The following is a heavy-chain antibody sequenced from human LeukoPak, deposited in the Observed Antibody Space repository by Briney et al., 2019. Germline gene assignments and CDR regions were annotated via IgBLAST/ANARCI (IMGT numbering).Heavy chain of an antibody. V-gene: IGHV3-9*01. Sequence: GGSLRLSCAASGFTFDDYAMHWVRQAPGKGLEWVSGISWNSGSIGYADSVKGRFTISRDNAKNSLYLQMNSLRAEDTALYYCAKGRGPDPFDAFDIWGQGTMVTVSS. CDR2: ISWNSGSI. CDR1: GFTFDDYA. D-gene: IGHD3-10*01. CDR3: AKGRGPDPFDAFDI. J-gene: IGHJ3*02.